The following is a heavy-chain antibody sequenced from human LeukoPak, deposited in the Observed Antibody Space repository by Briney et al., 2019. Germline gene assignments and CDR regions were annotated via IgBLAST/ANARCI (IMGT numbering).Heavy chain of an antibody. CDR2: IYYSGST. J-gene: IGHJ4*02. CDR1: GGSISSYY. V-gene: IGHV4-59*01. D-gene: IGHD3-22*01. CDR3: ARAANGGYDSSGYYPDY. Sequence: SETLSLTCTVSGGSISSYYWSWIRQPPGKGLEWIGYIYYSGSTNYNPSLKSRVTISVDTSKNQFSLKLSSVTAADTAVYYCARAANGGYDSSGYYPDYWGQGTLVTVSS.